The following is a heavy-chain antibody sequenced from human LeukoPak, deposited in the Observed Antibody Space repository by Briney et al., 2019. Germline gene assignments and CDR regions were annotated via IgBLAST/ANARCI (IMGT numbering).Heavy chain of an antibody. D-gene: IGHD1-26*01. CDR2: IKGVGSEK. Sequence: GGSLRLSCVTSGFSFSNFWMNWVRQAPGKGLEWVAIIKGVGSEKYYADSVKGRFIISGDNTKNSLYLQMNSLRAEDTAVYYCARGSGSSDYWGQGTLVTVSS. CDR1: GFSFSNFW. CDR3: ARGSGSSDY. J-gene: IGHJ4*02. V-gene: IGHV3-7*04.